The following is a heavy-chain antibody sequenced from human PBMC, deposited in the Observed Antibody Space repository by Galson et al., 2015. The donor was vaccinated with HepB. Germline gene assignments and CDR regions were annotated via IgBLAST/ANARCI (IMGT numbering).Heavy chain of an antibody. V-gene: IGHV3-23*01. CDR3: ARGSVGYYYDSSGYFFDY. D-gene: IGHD3-22*01. J-gene: IGHJ4*02. CDR1: GFAFNNYA. CDR2: IGSRGGST. Sequence: SLRLSCAASGFAFNNYAMTWVRQAPGKGLEWVSGIGSRGGSTWYADSVKGRFTISRDNSKNTLYLQMNSLRAEDTAVYYCARGSVGYYYDSSGYFFDYWGQGTLVTVSS.